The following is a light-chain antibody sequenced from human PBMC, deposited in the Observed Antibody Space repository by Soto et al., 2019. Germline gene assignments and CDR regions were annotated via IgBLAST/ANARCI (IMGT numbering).Light chain of an antibody. CDR1: QDIRNS. J-gene: IGKJ5*01. Sequence: DIQMTQSPSSLSASVGDRVTISCQASQDIRNSLNWYQQKPGKAPKLLIYDASNLETGVPSRFSGSGSGTYFTFTISSLQPDDVATYYCQHCHSLPLTFGQGTRLEIK. CDR3: QHCHSLPLT. CDR2: DAS. V-gene: IGKV1-33*01.